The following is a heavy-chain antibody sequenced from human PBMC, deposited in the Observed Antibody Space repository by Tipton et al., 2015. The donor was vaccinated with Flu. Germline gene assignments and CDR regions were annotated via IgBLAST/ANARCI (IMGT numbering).Heavy chain of an antibody. D-gene: IGHD3-3*01. J-gene: IGHJ6*02. CDR2: IYYSGSP. Sequence: LRLSCTVSGGSMSSYYWSWIRQSPGKGLEWIGNIYYSGSPNYDPSLRSRVTISVDMSKNQFSLKMSSVSAADTAVYYCARSMVGIFGVVEGCHGMDVWGQGP. CDR1: GGSMSSYY. CDR3: ARSMVGIFGVVEGCHGMDV. V-gene: IGHV4-59*01.